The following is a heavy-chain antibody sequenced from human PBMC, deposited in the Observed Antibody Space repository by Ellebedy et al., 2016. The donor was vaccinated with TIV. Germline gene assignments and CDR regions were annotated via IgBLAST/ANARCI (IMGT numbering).Heavy chain of an antibody. CDR3: ARDSGMRGQPDAFDI. CDR1: GGSISSGGYS. J-gene: IGHJ3*02. V-gene: IGHV4-30-2*01. D-gene: IGHD1-14*01. CDR2: IYHSGST. Sequence: MPSETLSLTCAVSGGSISSGGYSWSWIRQPPGKGLEWIGYIYHSGSTYYNPSLKSRVTISVDRSKNQFSLKLSSVTAADTAVYYCARDSGMRGQPDAFDIWGQGTMVTVSS.